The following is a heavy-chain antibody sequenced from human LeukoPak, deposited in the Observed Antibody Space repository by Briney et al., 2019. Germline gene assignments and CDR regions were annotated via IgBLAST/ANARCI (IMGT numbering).Heavy chain of an antibody. CDR3: ARDPSSGWYLKGWFDP. V-gene: IGHV3-21*01. J-gene: IGHJ5*02. CDR1: GFTFSSYS. CDR2: ISSSSNYI. D-gene: IGHD6-19*01. Sequence: GGSLRLSCAASGFTFSSYSMNWVRQAPGKGLEWVSSISSSSNYIYYADSVEGRFTISRDNAKNSLYLQMNSLRAEDTAVYYCARDPSSGWYLKGWFDPWGQGTLVTVSS.